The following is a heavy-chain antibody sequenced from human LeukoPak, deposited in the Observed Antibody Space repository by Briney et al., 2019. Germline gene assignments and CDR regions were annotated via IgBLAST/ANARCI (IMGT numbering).Heavy chain of an antibody. CDR2: IFPILGIA. V-gene: IGHV1-69*04. D-gene: IGHD2/OR15-2a*01. J-gene: IGHJ6*02. Sequence: ASVKVSCKASGGTFSSYAISWVRQAPGQGLEWMGRIFPILGIANYAQKFQGRVTITGDKSTSTAYMELSSLRSEDTAVYYCARDRISTSYGMDVWGQGTTVTVSS. CDR3: ARDRISTSYGMDV. CDR1: GGTFSSYA.